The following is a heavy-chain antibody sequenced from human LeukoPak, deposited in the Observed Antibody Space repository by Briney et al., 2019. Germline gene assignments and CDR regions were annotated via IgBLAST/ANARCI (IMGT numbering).Heavy chain of an antibody. V-gene: IGHV4-34*01. J-gene: IGHJ6*03. D-gene: IGHD6-13*01. CDR1: GGSFSGYY. CDR2: INHSGGT. Sequence: SETLSLTCAVYGGSFSGYYWSWIRQPPGKGLEWIGEINHSGGTNYNPALKSRVTISVETSKNQFSLKLSSVTAADTAVYYCARGLGLRVYYYYMDVWGKGTTVTVSS. CDR3: ARGLGLRVYYYYMDV.